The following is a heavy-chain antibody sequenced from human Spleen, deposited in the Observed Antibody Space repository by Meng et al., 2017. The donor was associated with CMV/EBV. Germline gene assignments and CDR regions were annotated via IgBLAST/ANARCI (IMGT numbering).Heavy chain of an antibody. V-gene: IGHV3-33*01. J-gene: IGHJ5*02. D-gene: IGHD4/OR15-4a*01. CDR1: GFLFNTYG. CDR2: IRYDGSSE. CDR3: ARDDYGSKFDP. Sequence: LSLTCAASGFLFNTYGMHWVRQIPGKGLEWVAGIRYDGSSESYAESVKGRFAISRDNSKNTLYLQMNNLRAEDTALYYCARDDYGSKFDPWAQGTLVTVSS.